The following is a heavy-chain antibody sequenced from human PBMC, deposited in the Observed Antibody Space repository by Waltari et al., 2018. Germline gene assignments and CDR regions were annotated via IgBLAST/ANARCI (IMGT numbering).Heavy chain of an antibody. J-gene: IGHJ4*02. V-gene: IGHV4-34*01. Sequence: QVQLQQWGAGLLKPSETLSLTCAVYGGSLSGYYWSWIRQPPGKGLEWIGEINHSGSTNYNPSLKSRVTISVDTSKNQFSLKLSSVTAADTAVYYCARGLRRSVLRGGYYFDYWGQGTLVTVSS. CDR3: ARGLRRSVLRGGYYFDY. CDR1: GGSLSGYY. D-gene: IGHD2-15*01. CDR2: INHSGST.